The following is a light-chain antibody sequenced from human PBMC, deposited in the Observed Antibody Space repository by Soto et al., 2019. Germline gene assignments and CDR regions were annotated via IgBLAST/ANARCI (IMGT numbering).Light chain of an antibody. V-gene: IGKV3-11*01. CDR3: QQRSNWPPIT. CDR2: DAS. CDR1: QSVSSTF. J-gene: IGKJ5*01. Sequence: ETRFTPSPASLSLAPGARAPLSCRASQSVSSTFLAWYQQKPGQAPRLLIYDASNRATGIPARFSGSGSGTDFTLTISSLEAEDFAVYYCQQRSNWPPITFGQGCRLAIK.